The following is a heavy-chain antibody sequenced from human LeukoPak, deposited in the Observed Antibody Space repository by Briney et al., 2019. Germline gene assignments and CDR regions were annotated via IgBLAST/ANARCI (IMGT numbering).Heavy chain of an antibody. J-gene: IGHJ4*02. D-gene: IGHD3-10*01. CDR3: ARGDYYGSGSSGGDY. CDR1: GFTFDDYG. CDR2: INWNGGST. V-gene: IGHV3-20*04. Sequence: GGSLRLSCAASGFTFDDYGMSWVRQAPGKGLEWVSGINWNGGSTVYADSVKGRFTISRDNAKNSLYLQMNSVRAEDTALYYCARGDYYGSGSSGGDYWGQGTLVTVSS.